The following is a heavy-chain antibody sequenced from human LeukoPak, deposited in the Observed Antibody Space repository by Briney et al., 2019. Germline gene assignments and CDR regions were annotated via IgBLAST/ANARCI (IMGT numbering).Heavy chain of an antibody. V-gene: IGHV1-18*04. D-gene: IGHD2-15*01. Sequence: ASVKVSCKASGYTFTSYGISWVRQAPGQGIEWMGWISAYNGNTNYAQKLQGRVTMTTDTSTSTAYMELRSLRSDDTAVYYCARGSYCSGGSCYLRWFDPWGQGTLVTVSS. CDR2: ISAYNGNT. J-gene: IGHJ5*02. CDR3: ARGSYCSGGSCYLRWFDP. CDR1: GYTFTSYG.